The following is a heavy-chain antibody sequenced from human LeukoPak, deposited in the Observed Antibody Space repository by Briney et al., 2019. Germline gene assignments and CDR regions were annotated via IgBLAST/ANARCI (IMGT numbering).Heavy chain of an antibody. V-gene: IGHV4-39*07. Sequence: PSETLSLTCTVSGGSISSSSYYWGWIRQPPGKGLGWIGSIYYSGSTYYNPSLKSRVTISVDTSKSQFFLKLSSVTATDTAVYYCASRRVKLPSTHAFDIWGQGTMVTVSS. CDR3: ASRRVKLPSTHAFDI. J-gene: IGHJ3*02. CDR2: IYYSGST. CDR1: GGSISSSSYY. D-gene: IGHD2/OR15-2a*01.